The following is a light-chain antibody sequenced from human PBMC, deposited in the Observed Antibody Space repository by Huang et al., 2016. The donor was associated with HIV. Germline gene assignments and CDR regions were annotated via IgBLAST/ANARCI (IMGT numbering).Light chain of an antibody. V-gene: IGKV1-NL1*01. CDR1: QGISNS. CDR2: LAS. Sequence: DIQMTQSPSSLSAYVGDRVTITCRASQGISNSLAWYQQKPGKAPKLLVYLASRLETGVSSRFSGGGSETDYTLTISSLQPEDSATYYCQQYFSSQRTFGQGTKVEIK. J-gene: IGKJ1*01. CDR3: QQYFSSQRT.